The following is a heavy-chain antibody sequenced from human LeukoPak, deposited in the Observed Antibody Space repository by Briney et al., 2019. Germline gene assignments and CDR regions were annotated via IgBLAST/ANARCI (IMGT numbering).Heavy chain of an antibody. CDR1: GGPIISDTYY. J-gene: IGHJ4*02. CDR3: ARDKYVAGELDY. V-gene: IGHV4-39*07. CDR2: IYYSGST. Sequence: SETLSLTCTVSGGPIISDTYYWAWIRQPPGKGLEWIGTIYYSGSTYYNPSLNSRVTISIDTSKNQFSLKLTSMTAADTAFYYCARDKYVAGELDYWGQGTLVTVSS. D-gene: IGHD6-19*01.